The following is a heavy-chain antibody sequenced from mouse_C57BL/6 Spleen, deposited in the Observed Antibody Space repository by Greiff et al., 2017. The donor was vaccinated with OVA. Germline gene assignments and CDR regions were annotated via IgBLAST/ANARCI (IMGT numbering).Heavy chain of an antibody. D-gene: IGHD2-12*01. J-gene: IGHJ4*01. CDR2: INPNYGTN. Sequence: VQLQQSGPELVKPGASVKISCKASGYSFTDYNMNWVKQSNGKSLEWIGVINPNYGTNSYNQKFKGKATLTVNQSSSTAYMQLHSLTSEDAAVECCARAIRQGGYAMDYWGQGTSVTVSS. CDR1: GYSFTDYN. V-gene: IGHV1-39*01. CDR3: ARAIRQGGYAMDY.